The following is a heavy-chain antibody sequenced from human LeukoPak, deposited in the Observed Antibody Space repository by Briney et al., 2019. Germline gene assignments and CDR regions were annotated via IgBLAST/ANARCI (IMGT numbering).Heavy chain of an antibody. CDR1: GLTFSNYG. V-gene: IGHV3-33*01. CDR3: AANFDF. J-gene: IGHJ4*02. CDR2: IWYDGSNQ. Sequence: GGSLRLSCAASGLTFSNYGMPWVRQAPGKGLEWVAVIWYDGSNQYYADSVKGRFTISRDNSKNTLYLQMNSLRAEDTAVYYCAANFDFWGQGTLVTVSS.